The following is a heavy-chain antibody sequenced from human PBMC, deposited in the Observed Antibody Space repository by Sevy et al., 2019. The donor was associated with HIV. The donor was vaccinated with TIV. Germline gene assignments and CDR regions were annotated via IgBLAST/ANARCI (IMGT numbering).Heavy chain of an antibody. J-gene: IGHJ4*02. D-gene: IGHD6-13*01. V-gene: IGHV3-21*01. CDR2: VSSSSSYI. CDR1: GFTFSSYS. Sequence: GGSLRLSCAASGFTFSSYSMNWVRQTPGKGLEWVSSVSSSSSYIYYADSVKGRFTISRDNAKNSLYLQMSSLRADDTAVYYCARSHAGYSKIDYWGQGSLVTVSS. CDR3: ARSHAGYSKIDY.